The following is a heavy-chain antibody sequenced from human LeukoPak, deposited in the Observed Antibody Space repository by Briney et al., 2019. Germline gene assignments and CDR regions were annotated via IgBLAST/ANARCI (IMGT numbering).Heavy chain of an antibody. CDR3: ARDGEAGGYFDY. Sequence: SVKVSCKASGGTFSSYAISWVRQAPGQGLEWMGRIIPIFGTANYAQKFQGRVTITTDESTSTAYMELSSLRSEDTAVYYCARDGEAGGYFDYWPRGTLVTVSS. D-gene: IGHD2-8*02. J-gene: IGHJ4*02. CDR1: GGTFSSYA. CDR2: IIPIFGTA. V-gene: IGHV1-69*05.